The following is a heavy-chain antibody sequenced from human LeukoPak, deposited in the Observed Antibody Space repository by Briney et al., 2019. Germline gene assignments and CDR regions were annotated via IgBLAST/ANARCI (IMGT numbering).Heavy chain of an antibody. CDR1: GFTVSSNY. CDR2: IYSGGST. CDR3: ARDRSYESIAASH. J-gene: IGHJ4*02. V-gene: IGHV3-53*01. D-gene: IGHD6-6*01. Sequence: GGSLRLSCAASGFTVSSNYMSWVRQAPGKGLEWVSVIYSGGSTYYADSVKGRFTISRDNSKNTLYLQMNSLRVEDTAVYYCARDRSYESIAASHWGQGTLVTVSS.